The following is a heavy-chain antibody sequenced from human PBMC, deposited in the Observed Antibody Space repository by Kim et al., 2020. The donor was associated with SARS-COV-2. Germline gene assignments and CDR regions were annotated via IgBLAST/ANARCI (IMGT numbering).Heavy chain of an antibody. Sequence: GGSLRLSCAGSGFTFSNYWMTWVRHPPGKGLEWVANIKQDGSERSYVDSVKGRFTISRDNAKNSLYLQMNSLRAEDTAVYYCARDWRAWNYWGQGTLVTASS. CDR1: GFTFSNYW. CDR3: ARDWRAWNY. D-gene: IGHD1-1*01. CDR2: IKQDGSER. J-gene: IGHJ4*02. V-gene: IGHV3-7*01.